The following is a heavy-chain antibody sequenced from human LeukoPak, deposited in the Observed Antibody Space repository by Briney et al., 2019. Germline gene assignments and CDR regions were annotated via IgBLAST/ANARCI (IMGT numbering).Heavy chain of an antibody. V-gene: IGHV4-59*08. CDR2: IYYSGST. Sequence: EPSETLSLTCTVSGGSISGGHRNWIRQPPGKGLEWIGYIYYSGSTNYNPSLKSLVTISIDTSKNQFSLKLTSVTAADTAVYYCARRNDFGIWGQGTMVTVSS. J-gene: IGHJ3*02. CDR1: GGSISGGH. CDR3: ARRNDFGI.